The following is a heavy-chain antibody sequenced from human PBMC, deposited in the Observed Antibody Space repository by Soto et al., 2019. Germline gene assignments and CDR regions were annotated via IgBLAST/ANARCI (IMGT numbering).Heavy chain of an antibody. V-gene: IGHV3-66*01. CDR3: ARDKATTVYYMDV. D-gene: IGHD1-1*01. Sequence: SLRLSCAASGFTFSSYAMSWVRQAPGKGLEWVSVIYSGGSTYYADSVKGRFTISRDNSKNTLYLQMNSLRAEDTAVYYCARDKATTVYYMDVWGKGTTVTVSS. J-gene: IGHJ6*03. CDR1: GFTFSSYA. CDR2: IYSGGST.